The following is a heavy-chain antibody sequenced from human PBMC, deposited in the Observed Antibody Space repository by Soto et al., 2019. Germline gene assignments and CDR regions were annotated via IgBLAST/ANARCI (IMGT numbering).Heavy chain of an antibody. CDR2: ISWNSGSI. CDR1: GFTFDDYA. CDR3: ALRYSTGWTFDY. V-gene: IGHV3-9*01. D-gene: IGHD6-19*01. Sequence: EVQLVESGGGLVQPGRSLRLSCAASGFTFDDYAMHWVRQAPGKGLEWVSGISWNSGSIGYADSVKGRFTISRDNAKNSLYLQMNSLRAADTALYYCALRYSTGWTFDYWGQGTLVTVSS. J-gene: IGHJ4*02.